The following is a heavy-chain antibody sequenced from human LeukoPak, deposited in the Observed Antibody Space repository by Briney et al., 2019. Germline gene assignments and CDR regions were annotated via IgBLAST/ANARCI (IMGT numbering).Heavy chain of an antibody. CDR2: INPSGGST. CDR3: ARESVYSYGYIRGYFDY. V-gene: IGHV1-46*01. CDR1: GYTFTTYY. D-gene: IGHD5-18*01. J-gene: IGHJ4*02. Sequence: ASVKVSCKASGYTFTTYYIYWVRQAPGQGLEWMGIINPSGGSTSYAQKFQGRVTMTRDTSTSTVYMELSSLRSEDTAVHYCARESVYSYGYIRGYFDYWGQGTLVTVSS.